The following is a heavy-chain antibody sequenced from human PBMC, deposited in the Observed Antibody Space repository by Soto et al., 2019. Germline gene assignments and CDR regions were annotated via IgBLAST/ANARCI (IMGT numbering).Heavy chain of an antibody. Sequence: PSETLSLTCAVYGGSFSGYYWSWIRQPPGKGLEWIGEINHSGSTNYNPSLKSRVTISVDLSKNQFSLKLRSVTAAGTAVYFCARTTAYYYYSSGSPTSYYFDYWAQGTLVTISA. V-gene: IGHV4-34*01. CDR3: ARTTAYYYYSSGSPTSYYFDY. CDR1: GGSFSGYY. CDR2: INHSGST. J-gene: IGHJ4*01. D-gene: IGHD3-22*01.